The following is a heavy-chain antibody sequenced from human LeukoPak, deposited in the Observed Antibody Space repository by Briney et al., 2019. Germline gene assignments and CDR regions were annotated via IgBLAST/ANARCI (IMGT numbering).Heavy chain of an antibody. CDR3: ARSEEFGELLMGY. CDR2: IYYSGST. V-gene: IGHV4-39*01. Sequence: SETLSLTCTVSGGSISSSSYYWGWIRQPPGKGLEWIGSIYYSGSTYYNPSLKSRVTISVDTSKNQFSLKLSSVTAADTAVYYCARSEEFGELLMGYWGQGTLVTVSS. J-gene: IGHJ4*02. CDR1: GGSISSSSYY. D-gene: IGHD3-10*01.